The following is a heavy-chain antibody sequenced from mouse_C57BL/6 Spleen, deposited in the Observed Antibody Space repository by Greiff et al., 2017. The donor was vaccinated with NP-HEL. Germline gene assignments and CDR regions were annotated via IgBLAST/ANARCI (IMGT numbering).Heavy chain of an antibody. Sequence: VKLQESGAELARPGASVKLSCKASGYTFTSYGISWVKQRTGQGLEWIGEIYPRSGNTYYNEKFKGKATLTADKSSSTAYMELRSLTSEDSAVYFCALITTVVAWGQGTSVTVSS. CDR1: GYTFTSYG. CDR3: ALITTVVA. CDR2: IYPRSGNT. D-gene: IGHD1-1*01. J-gene: IGHJ4*01. V-gene: IGHV1-81*01.